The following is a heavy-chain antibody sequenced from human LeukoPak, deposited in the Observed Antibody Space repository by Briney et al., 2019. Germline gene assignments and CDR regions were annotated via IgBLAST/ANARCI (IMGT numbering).Heavy chain of an antibody. D-gene: IGHD4-11*01. CDR3: ARQGYSNYYFDY. V-gene: IGHV5-51*01. J-gene: IGHJ4*02. CDR2: IYPGDSDT. Sequence: KTGESLKISCKGSGYRFTSYLIGWVRQMPGKGLEWMGIIYPGDSDTRYSPSFQGQATISADKSISTAYLQWSSLKASDTAMYYCARQGYSNYYFDYWGQGTLVTVSS. CDR1: GYRFTSYL.